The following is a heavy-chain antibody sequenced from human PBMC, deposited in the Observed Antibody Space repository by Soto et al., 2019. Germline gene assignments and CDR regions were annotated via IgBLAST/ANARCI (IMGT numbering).Heavy chain of an antibody. J-gene: IGHJ4*02. CDR1: GCTISSYV. CDR2: IWYDGSNK. D-gene: IGHD2-15*01. V-gene: IGHV3-33*01. Sequence: QVQLVESGGGVVQPGRSLRLSCAASGCTISSYVMHWVRQAPGKGLEWVSVIWYDGSNKYYADSVKGRFTIPRDNSKNTLYLQMNSLRAEDTAVYYCARDLAPYCSGGSCPQGYWGQGTLVTVSS. CDR3: ARDLAPYCSGGSCPQGY.